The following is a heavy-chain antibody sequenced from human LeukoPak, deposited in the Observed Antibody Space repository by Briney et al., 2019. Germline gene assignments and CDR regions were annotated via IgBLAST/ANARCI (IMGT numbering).Heavy chain of an antibody. CDR2: ISCNGGNK. J-gene: IGHJ4*02. V-gene: IGHV3-23*01. CDR1: GFTFSSYA. CDR3: AKDSEAVMVYYLDY. Sequence: PGGSLRLSCAASGFTFSSYAMSWVRQAPGKGLEWVAAISCNGGNKYYADSVKGRFTISRDNSKNTLYLQMNSLRAEDTAVYYCAKDSEAVMVYYLDYWGQGTLVTV. D-gene: IGHD5-18*01.